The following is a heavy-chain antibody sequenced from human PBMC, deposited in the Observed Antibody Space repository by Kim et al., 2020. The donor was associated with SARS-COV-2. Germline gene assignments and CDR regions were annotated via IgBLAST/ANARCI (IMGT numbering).Heavy chain of an antibody. CDR1: GGSVSSGSYY. Sequence: SETLSLTCTVSGGSVSSGSYYWSWIRQPPGKGLEWIGYIYYSGSTNYNPSLKSRVTISVDTSKNQFSLKLSSVTAADTTVYYCARVNPMIVVPDVWGQGTTVTVSS. V-gene: IGHV4-61*01. D-gene: IGHD3-22*01. CDR2: IYYSGST. J-gene: IGHJ6*02. CDR3: ARVNPMIVVPDV.